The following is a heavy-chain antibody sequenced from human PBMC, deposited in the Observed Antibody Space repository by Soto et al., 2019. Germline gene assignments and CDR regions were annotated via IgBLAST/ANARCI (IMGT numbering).Heavy chain of an antibody. CDR2: SMPIFRTP. CDR1: GGTFRNSA. V-gene: IGHV1-69*12. CDR3: ARDNDRPQLGGNYYYILDV. Sequence: QVQLEQSGAEVKKPGSSVKLSCKASGGTFRNSAISWVRQAPGQGLEWMGGSMPIFRTPDYAQKFQGRVTITEDESTNTAYMELSGLRSDDTAVYYCARDNDRPQLGGNYYYILDVWGHGTTVTVSS. D-gene: IGHD1-1*01. J-gene: IGHJ6*02.